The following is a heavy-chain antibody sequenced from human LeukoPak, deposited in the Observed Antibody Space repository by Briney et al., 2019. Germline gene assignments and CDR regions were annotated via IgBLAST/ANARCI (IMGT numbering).Heavy chain of an antibody. CDR2: ISGNGGNT. CDR3: ARSAASGSYDS. V-gene: IGHV3-43*02. Sequence: GGSLRLSCAASGFTFDDYAMHWVRQVPGKGLEWVSLISGNGGNTYYADSVKGRFTISRDNAKNSLYLQLNSLRAEDTAVYYCARSAASGSYDSWGQGTLVTVSS. D-gene: IGHD3-10*01. J-gene: IGHJ4*02. CDR1: GFTFDDYA.